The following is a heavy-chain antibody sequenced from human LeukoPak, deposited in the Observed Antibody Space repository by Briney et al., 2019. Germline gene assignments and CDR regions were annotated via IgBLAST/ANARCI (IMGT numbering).Heavy chain of an antibody. CDR2: MNPNNGNT. J-gene: IGHJ1*01. V-gene: IGHV1-8*01. CDR1: GYTFTSYD. CDR3: TRGGPVAGTHKYFQH. D-gene: IGHD6-19*01. Sequence: GASVKVSCKASGYTFTSYDINWVRQATGQGLEWMGWMNPNNGNTDYAQKFQGRDTLTRNTSISTAYMELSSLRSEDTAVYYCTRGGPVAGTHKYFQHWGQGTLVTVSS.